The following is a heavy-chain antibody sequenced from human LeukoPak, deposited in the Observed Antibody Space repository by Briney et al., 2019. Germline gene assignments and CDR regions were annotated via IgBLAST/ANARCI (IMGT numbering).Heavy chain of an antibody. V-gene: IGHV1-18*01. CDR2: ISAYNGNT. CDR3: ARGVVAAAGYYFDY. CDR1: GGTFSSYP. J-gene: IGHJ4*02. Sequence: SVKVSCKVSGGTFSSYPISWVRQAPGQGLEWMGWISAYNGNTNYAQKLQGRVTMTTDTSTSTAYMELRSLRSDDTAVYYCARGVVAAAGYYFDYWGQGTLVTVSS. D-gene: IGHD6-13*01.